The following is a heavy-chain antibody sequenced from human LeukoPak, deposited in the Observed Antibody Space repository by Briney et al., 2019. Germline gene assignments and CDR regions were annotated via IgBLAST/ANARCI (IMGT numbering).Heavy chain of an antibody. D-gene: IGHD3-10*01. CDR2: INHSGST. Sequence: SETLSLTCAVYGGSFSGYYWSWIRQPPGKGLEWIGEINHSGSTNYNPSLKSRVTISVDTSKNQFSLKLSSVTAAGTAVYYCARCMVRGVMRMYNWFDPWGQGTLVTVSS. V-gene: IGHV4-34*01. CDR1: GGSFSGYY. J-gene: IGHJ5*02. CDR3: ARCMVRGVMRMYNWFDP.